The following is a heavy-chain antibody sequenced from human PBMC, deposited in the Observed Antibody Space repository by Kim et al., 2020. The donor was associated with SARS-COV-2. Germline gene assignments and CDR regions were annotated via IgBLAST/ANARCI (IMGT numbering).Heavy chain of an antibody. CDR1: GFTFSSYA. CDR3: ASSIAAAGLFDY. J-gene: IGHJ4*02. D-gene: IGHD6-13*01. V-gene: IGHV3-30*04. CDR2: ISYDGSNK. Sequence: GGSLRLSCAASGFTFSSYAMHWVRQAPGKGLEWVAVISYDGSNKYYADSVKGRFTISRDNSKNTLYLQMNSLRAEDTAVYYCASSIAAAGLFDYWGQGTLVTVSS.